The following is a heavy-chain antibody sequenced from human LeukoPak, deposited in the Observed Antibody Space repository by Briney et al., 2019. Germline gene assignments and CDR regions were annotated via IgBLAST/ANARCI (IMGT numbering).Heavy chain of an antibody. D-gene: IGHD6-6*01. V-gene: IGHV3-23*01. CDR2: ISGSGGST. CDR1: GFTFSSYA. CDR3: ASLYSSSRDFDY. J-gene: IGHJ4*02. Sequence: PGGSLRLSCAASGFTFSSYAMSWVRQAPGKGLEWVSAISGSGGSTYYADSVKGRFTISRDNAKNSLYLQMNSLRAEDTAVYYCASLYSSSRDFDYWGQGTLVTVSS.